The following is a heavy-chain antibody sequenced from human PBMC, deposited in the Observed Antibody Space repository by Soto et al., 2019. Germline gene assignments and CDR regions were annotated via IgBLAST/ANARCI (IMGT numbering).Heavy chain of an antibody. CDR1: GGSISGYY. V-gene: IGHV4-59*01. Sequence: QVQLQESGPGLLKPSETLSLTCTVSGGSISGYYWSWIRQPPGKGLEWIGYMYYSGSTNYNPSLKCRVTISINTSKNQFSLKLTSVTAADTAVYYCARGTRGAAARPEDFDSWGRGTLVTVS. J-gene: IGHJ4*02. D-gene: IGHD6-6*01. CDR3: ARGTRGAAARPEDFDS. CDR2: MYYSGST.